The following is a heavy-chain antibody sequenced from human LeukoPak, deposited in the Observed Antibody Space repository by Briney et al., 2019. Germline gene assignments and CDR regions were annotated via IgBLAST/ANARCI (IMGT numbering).Heavy chain of an antibody. CDR3: ARRPAVPAMVTS. J-gene: IGHJ5*02. V-gene: IGHV4-39*01. CDR2: IYYSGST. Sequence: SETLSLTCTVSGGSISSSSYYWGWIRQPPGKGLEWIGSIYYSGSTYFNPSLKSRVTISVDTSKNQFSLKLSSVTAADTAVYYCARRPAVPAMVTSWGQGTLVTVSS. CDR1: GGSISSSSYY. D-gene: IGHD5-18*01.